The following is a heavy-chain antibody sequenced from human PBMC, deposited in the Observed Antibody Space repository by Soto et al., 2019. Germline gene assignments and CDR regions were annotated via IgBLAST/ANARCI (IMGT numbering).Heavy chain of an antibody. CDR3: ARDGAVTVTTSYFDY. J-gene: IGHJ4*02. D-gene: IGHD4-17*01. Sequence: QVQLVQSGAEVKKPGSSVKVSCKASGGTFSRNAINWVRQAPGQGLEWMGGIIPLFGTTNYAQNFQGRVTITADESTNTDYMELSSLRSEDTAVYYCARDGAVTVTTSYFDYWGQGTLVSVSS. V-gene: IGHV1-69*12. CDR1: GGTFSRNA. CDR2: IIPLFGTT.